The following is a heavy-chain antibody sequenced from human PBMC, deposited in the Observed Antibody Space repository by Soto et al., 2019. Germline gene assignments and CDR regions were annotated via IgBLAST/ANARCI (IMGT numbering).Heavy chain of an antibody. D-gene: IGHD2-21*02. J-gene: IGHJ5*02. Sequence: GSLRLSCAASGFNFCIHWMHWVRQRPAEGLVWVSRITSDGKSKAYAESVKGRFAISRDNAKNTLYLQMNGLTAEDTAVYYCARESGDWPLNWFDPWGQGTLVTVSS. V-gene: IGHV3-74*01. CDR3: ARESGDWPLNWFDP. CDR2: ITSDGKSK. CDR1: GFNFCIHW.